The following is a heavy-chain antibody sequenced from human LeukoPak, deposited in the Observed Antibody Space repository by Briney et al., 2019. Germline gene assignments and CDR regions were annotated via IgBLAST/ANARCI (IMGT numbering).Heavy chain of an antibody. Sequence: PSQTLSLACTVSGVSIANTFYYWNWLRQPAGKGLEWIGRIYTTGSTDYNPSLKSRVTISLDTARNQFSLKLSSVTAADTAVYYCARRQDGHDYWGQGTLVTVPS. J-gene: IGHJ4*02. CDR2: IYTTGST. V-gene: IGHV4-61*02. CDR1: GVSIANTFYY. CDR3: ARRQDGHDY.